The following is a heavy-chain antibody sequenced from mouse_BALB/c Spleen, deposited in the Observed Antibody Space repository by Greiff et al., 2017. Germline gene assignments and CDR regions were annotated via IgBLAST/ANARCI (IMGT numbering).Heavy chain of an antibody. CDR2: ISSGSSTI. CDR1: GFTFSSFG. J-gene: IGHJ3*01. CDR3: ARESYGSSTAWFAY. V-gene: IGHV5-17*02. Sequence: EVHLVESGGGLVQPGGSRKLSCAASGFTFSSFGMHWVRQAPEKGLEWVAYISSGSSTIYYADTVKGRFTISRDNPKNTLFLQMTSLRSEDTAMYYCARESYGSSTAWFAYWGQGTLVTVSA. D-gene: IGHD1-1*01.